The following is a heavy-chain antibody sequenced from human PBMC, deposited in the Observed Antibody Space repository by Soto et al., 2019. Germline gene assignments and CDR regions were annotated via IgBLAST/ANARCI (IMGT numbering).Heavy chain of an antibody. CDR3: AKRRGDGYFDL. D-gene: IGHD7-27*01. CDR1: GFTFSNFA. J-gene: IGHJ2*01. V-gene: IGHV3-23*01. Sequence: EVQLLESGGGLVQPGGYLRLSCADSGFTFSNFAMSWVRRAPGKGMEWVSAIGGTSGSTYYADSVKGRFTKSRDNSKNTLSLQMNSLRAEDTAVYYFAKRRGDGYFDLWGRGTLVTVSS. CDR2: IGGTSGST.